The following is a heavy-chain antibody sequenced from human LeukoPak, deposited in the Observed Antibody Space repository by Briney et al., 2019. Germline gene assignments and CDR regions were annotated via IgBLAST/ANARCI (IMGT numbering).Heavy chain of an antibody. V-gene: IGHV4-39*01. J-gene: IGHJ3*02. D-gene: IGHD4-17*01. CDR3: ARDFNYGDYKVDAFDI. Sequence: SETLSLTCTVSGASISSSSFCWGWIRQPPGMGLEWIGTIYYSGSTYYNPSLKSRVTISVDTSKNQFSLKLSSVTAADTAVYYCARDFNYGDYKVDAFDIWGQGTMVTVSS. CDR2: IYYSGST. CDR1: GASISSSSFC.